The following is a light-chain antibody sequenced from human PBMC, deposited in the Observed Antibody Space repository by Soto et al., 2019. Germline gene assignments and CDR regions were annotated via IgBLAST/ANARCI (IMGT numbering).Light chain of an antibody. V-gene: IGKV1-5*01. CDR3: PQYHFWWT. CDR2: EVS. CDR1: QNIESR. Sequence: DIQMTQSPSTLSASVGDRVTITCRASQNIESRLAWYQQKPGQAPKVLIYEVSYLESGVPSRFSGSGAGTEFTLTINSLQPDYFATYYCPQYHFWWTFGQGTKVKI. J-gene: IGKJ1*01.